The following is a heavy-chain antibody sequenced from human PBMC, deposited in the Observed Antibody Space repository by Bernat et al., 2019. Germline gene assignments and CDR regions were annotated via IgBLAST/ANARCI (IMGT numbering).Heavy chain of an antibody. CDR3: AEGGRIFGVVTIDY. Sequence: QVQLVESGGGLVQPGRSLRLSCAASGFTFSSYSMHWVRQAPGKGLEWVAVISYDGSNKYYEDSVKGRFTISRDNSKNTLYLQMNSLRAEDTAVYYCAEGGRIFGVVTIDYWGQGTLVTVSS. J-gene: IGHJ4*02. V-gene: IGHV3-30*01. CDR1: GFTFSSYS. CDR2: ISYDGSNK. D-gene: IGHD3-3*02.